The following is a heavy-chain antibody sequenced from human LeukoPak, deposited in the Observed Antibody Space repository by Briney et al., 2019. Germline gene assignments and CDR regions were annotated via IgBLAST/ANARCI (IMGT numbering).Heavy chain of an antibody. CDR3: ARTNEGYAGGPGYSYYYYMDV. CDR2: LYYSWTT. V-gene: IGHV4-59*01. CDR1: GGSISTYY. D-gene: IGHD5-12*01. J-gene: IGHJ6*03. Sequence: SETLSLTCTVSGGSISTYYWSWLRQPPGQGLEWSFYLYYSWTTNYNPSLKRRVTISEDTSKNQYSLKLRSVTAADTAVYYCARTNEGYAGGPGYSYYYYMDVWGKGTTVTISS.